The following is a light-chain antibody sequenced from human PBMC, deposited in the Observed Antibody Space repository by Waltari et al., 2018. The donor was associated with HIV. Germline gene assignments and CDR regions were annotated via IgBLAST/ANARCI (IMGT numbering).Light chain of an antibody. CDR3: QSADSSGTYEV. CDR1: ASPKQY. CDR2: KDS. V-gene: IGLV3-25*03. J-gene: IGLJ1*01. Sequence: SYELTQPPSVSVSPGQTARITRSGDASPKQYAYWYQQKPGQAPVLVIYKDSERPSGIPERFSGSSSGTTVTLTISGVQAEDEADYYCQSADSSGTYEVFGTGTKVTVL.